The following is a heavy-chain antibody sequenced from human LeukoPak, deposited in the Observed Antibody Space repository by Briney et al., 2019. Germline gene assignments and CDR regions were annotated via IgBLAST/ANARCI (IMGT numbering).Heavy chain of an antibody. D-gene: IGHD6-19*01. CDR3: ARDRGNLHSSGWYDY. V-gene: IGHV3-48*03. CDR2: ISSSGSTM. CDR1: GFTFSSYE. Sequence: QLWGALRLSCAASGFTFSSYEMNWVRQAPGKGLEWVSYISSSGSTMYYADSVKGRFTISRDNAKNSLYQQMNSLRAEDTAVYYCARDRGNLHSSGWYDYWGQGTLVTVSS. J-gene: IGHJ4*02.